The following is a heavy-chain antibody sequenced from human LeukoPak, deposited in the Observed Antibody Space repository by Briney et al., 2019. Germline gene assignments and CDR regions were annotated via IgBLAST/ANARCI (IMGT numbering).Heavy chain of an antibody. J-gene: IGHJ6*02. CDR3: ARDLSADPNYYYGLDV. CDR2: IWYDGSNK. CDR1: GFTFNSYG. Sequence: GGSLRLSCAASGFTFNSYGMHWVRQARGKGLEWVAVIWYDGSNKYYADSVKGRLTISRDNSKNTLYLQVNSLRAEDTAVYYCARDLSADPNYYYGLDVWGQGTTVTVSS. V-gene: IGHV3-33*01.